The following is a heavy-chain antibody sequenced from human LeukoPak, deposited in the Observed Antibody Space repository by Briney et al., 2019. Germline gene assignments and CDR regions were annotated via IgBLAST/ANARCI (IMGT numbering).Heavy chain of an antibody. CDR2: IYYSGST. CDR1: GGSISSSSYY. Sequence: SETLSLTCTVSGGSISSSSYYWGWIRQPPGKGLEWIGSIYYSGSTYYNPSLKSRVTISVDTSKNQFSLKLSSVTAADTAVYYCARDFLTMVRGVIIKDYYYYMDVWGKGTTVTVSS. V-gene: IGHV4-39*02. D-gene: IGHD3-10*01. CDR3: ARDFLTMVRGVIIKDYYYYMDV. J-gene: IGHJ6*03.